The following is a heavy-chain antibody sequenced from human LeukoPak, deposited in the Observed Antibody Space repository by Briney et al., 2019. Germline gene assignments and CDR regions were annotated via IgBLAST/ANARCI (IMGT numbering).Heavy chain of an antibody. V-gene: IGHV1-46*01. CDR3: ARVLEWSYYYYYYMDV. Sequence: ASVKVSCKASGYTFTSYFMHWVRQAPGQGLEWMGMINPNGGSTSYAQKFQGRVTMTRDTSTSTVYMELSSLRSDDTAVYYCARVLEWSYYYYYYMDVWGKGTTVTVSS. D-gene: IGHD3-3*01. CDR2: INPNGGST. CDR1: GYTFTSYF. J-gene: IGHJ6*03.